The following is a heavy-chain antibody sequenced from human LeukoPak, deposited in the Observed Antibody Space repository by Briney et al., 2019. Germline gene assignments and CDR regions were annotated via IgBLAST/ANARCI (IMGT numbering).Heavy chain of an antibody. J-gene: IGHJ4*02. CDR2: INPDSDAT. V-gene: IGHV1-2*02. D-gene: IGHD3-10*02. CDR1: GYTFTDSY. CDR3: ARTLVRGVIDY. Sequence: ASVKVSCKASGYTFTDSYIHWVRQAPGQGLEWMGWINPDSDATNYAQKFQGRVTMTRDTSISTAYMELSRLKSDDTAVYYCARTLVRGVIDYWGQGTLVTVSP.